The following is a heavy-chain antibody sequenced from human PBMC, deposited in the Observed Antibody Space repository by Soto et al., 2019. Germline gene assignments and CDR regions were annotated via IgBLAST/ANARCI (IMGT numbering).Heavy chain of an antibody. J-gene: IGHJ4*02. CDR2: IYYSGST. D-gene: IGHD6-13*01. CDR1: GGSISSGGYY. Sequence: SETLSLTCTVSGGSISSGGYYWSWIRQHPGKGLEWIGYIYYSGSTYYNPSLKSRVTISVDTSKNQFSLKLSSVTAADTAVYYCARFLAPSSSVFGFDYWRQGTLTPVYS. CDR3: ARFLAPSSSVFGFDY. V-gene: IGHV4-31*03.